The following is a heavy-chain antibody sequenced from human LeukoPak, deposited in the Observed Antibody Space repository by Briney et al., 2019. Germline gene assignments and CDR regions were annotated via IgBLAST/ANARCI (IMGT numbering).Heavy chain of an antibody. D-gene: IGHD6-19*01. CDR1: GFXFSSYE. Sequence: GGSLRLSCAASGFXFSSYEINWVRQAPGKGLEWVSYITSSGSIIYYADSVKGRFTISRDNAKNSLFLQMNSLRAEDTAVYYCARSGLPGIAVAADFDYWGQGTPVTVSS. V-gene: IGHV3-48*03. CDR2: ITSSGSII. J-gene: IGHJ4*02. CDR3: ARSGLPGIAVAADFDY.